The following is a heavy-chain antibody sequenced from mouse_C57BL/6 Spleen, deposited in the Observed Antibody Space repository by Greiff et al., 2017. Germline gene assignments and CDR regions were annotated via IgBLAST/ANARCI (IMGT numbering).Heavy chain of an antibody. J-gene: IGHJ3*01. CDR1: GFTFSDYG. CDR2: ISSGSSTI. D-gene: IGHD2-5*01. V-gene: IGHV5-17*01. Sequence: EVQVVESGGGLVKPGGSLKLSCAASGFTFSDYGMHWVRQAPEKGLEWVAYISSGSSTIYYADTVKGRFTISRDNAKNTLFLQMTSLRSEDTAMYYCATSNYEFGYWGQGTLSLSLQ. CDR3: ATSNYEFGY.